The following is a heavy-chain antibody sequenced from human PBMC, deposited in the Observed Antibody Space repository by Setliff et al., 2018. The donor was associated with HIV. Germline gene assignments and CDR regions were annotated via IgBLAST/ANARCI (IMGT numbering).Heavy chain of an antibody. Sequence: GGSLRLSCAASGFNIVTYSMTWVRQAPGKGLEWVANIKQDGSDKYYVDSVRGRFTISRDNAKNSLYLQMNSLRADDTAVYYCARGADGTTGSTPRYYYYYYMDVWGQGTLVTVSS. CDR1: GFNIVTYS. CDR2: IKQDGSDK. V-gene: IGHV3-7*03. J-gene: IGHJ6*03. D-gene: IGHD1-1*01. CDR3: ARGADGTTGSTPRYYYYYYMDV.